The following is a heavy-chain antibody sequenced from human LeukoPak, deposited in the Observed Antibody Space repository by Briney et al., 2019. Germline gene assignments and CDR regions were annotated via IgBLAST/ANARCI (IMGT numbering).Heavy chain of an antibody. D-gene: IGHD4-17*01. CDR2: ISGYNGNT. CDR1: GSTFTSNG. J-gene: IGHJ4*02. V-gene: IGHV1-18*01. CDR3: ARDHPYGDYYFDY. Sequence: ASVKVSCKASGSTFTSNGISGVRQAPGQGLEGMGWISGYNGNTNYAQNLQGRVTMTTDTSTSTAYMELRSLRSDDTAVYYCARDHPYGDYYFDYWGQGTLVTVSS.